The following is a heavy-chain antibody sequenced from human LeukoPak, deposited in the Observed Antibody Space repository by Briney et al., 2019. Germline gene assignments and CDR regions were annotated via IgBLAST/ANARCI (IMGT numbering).Heavy chain of an antibody. J-gene: IGHJ6*02. CDR3: ARLPSGDV. V-gene: IGHV3-66*04. CDR2: IYSDGST. Sequence: GGSLRLSCAAPGYIVSSNYITWVRQAPGKGLEWVSIIYSDGSTHYADSVKGRFTISRDNSKNTVYLQINSLRTEDTAVYYCARLPSGDVWGRGTTVTVSS. CDR1: GYIVSSNY.